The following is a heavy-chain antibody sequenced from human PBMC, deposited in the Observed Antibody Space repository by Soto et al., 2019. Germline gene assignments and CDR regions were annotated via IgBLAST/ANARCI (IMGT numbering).Heavy chain of an antibody. CDR2: ISGSGGST. D-gene: IGHD3-3*01. CDR1: GFTFSSYA. CDR3: AKGSKAHVGFWSRYDYYFDY. J-gene: IGHJ4*02. V-gene: IGHV3-23*01. Sequence: EVQLLESGGGLVQPGGSLRLSCAASGFTFSSYAMSWVRQAPGKGLEWVSAISGSGGSTYYADSVKGRFTISRDNSKNTLYLQMNSLRAEDTAVYYCAKGSKAHVGFWSRYDYYFDYWGQGTLVTVSS.